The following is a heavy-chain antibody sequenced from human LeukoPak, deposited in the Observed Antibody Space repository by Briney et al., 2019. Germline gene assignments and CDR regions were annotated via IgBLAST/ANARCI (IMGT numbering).Heavy chain of an antibody. CDR2: ISAYNGNT. CDR3: AREGGIARPPYLYYYIDV. V-gene: IGHV1-18*01. D-gene: IGHD6-6*01. CDR1: GYTFTSYG. Sequence: ASVKVSCKASGYTFTSYGISWVRQAPGQGLEWMGWISAYNGNTNYAQKLQGRVTMTTDTSTSTAYMELRSLRSDDTAVYYCAREGGIARPPYLYYYIDVWGKGTTVTVSS. J-gene: IGHJ6*03.